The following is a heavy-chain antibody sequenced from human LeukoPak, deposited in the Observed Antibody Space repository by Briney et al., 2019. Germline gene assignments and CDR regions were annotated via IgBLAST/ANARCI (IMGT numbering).Heavy chain of an antibody. D-gene: IGHD2-2*01. J-gene: IGHJ3*02. CDR1: GGSIGSSSYY. CDR2: IYYGGST. CDR3: ARDIYQLQVRDACDI. Sequence: SETLALTCTVSGGSIGSSSYYWGWIRQPPGRGLEWIGSIYYGGSTYYNPSLKSRVTISVDTSKNQFSLKLSSVTAADTAVYYCARDIYQLQVRDACDIWGQGTMVTVSS. V-gene: IGHV4-39*07.